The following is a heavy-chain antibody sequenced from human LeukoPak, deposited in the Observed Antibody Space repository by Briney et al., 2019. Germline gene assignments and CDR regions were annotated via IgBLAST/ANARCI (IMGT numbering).Heavy chain of an antibody. J-gene: IGHJ4*02. CDR2: IIPILGQT. CDR1: GGILSIHV. CDR3: ARVRGYGDYADYFDY. D-gene: IGHD4-17*01. Sequence: SVKVSCKASGGILSIHVINWVRQAPGQGPEWMGRIIPILGQTNYAQNFQGRLTIAADESTSTAYMELTSLRSEDTAAYYCARVRGYGDYADYFDYWGQGTLVTVSS. V-gene: IGHV1-69*11.